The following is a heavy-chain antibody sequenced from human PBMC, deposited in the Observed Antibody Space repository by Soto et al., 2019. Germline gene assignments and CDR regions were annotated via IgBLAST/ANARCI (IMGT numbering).Heavy chain of an antibody. CDR2: IYYSGST. D-gene: IGHD6-13*01. V-gene: IGHV4-39*01. CDR3: ARHLAAADSAYYYYYYMDV. CDR1: GGSISSSSYY. Sequence: SETLSLTCTVSGGSISSSSYYWGWIRQPPGKGLEWIGSIYYSGSTYYNPSLKSRVTISVDTSKNQFSLKLSSVTAADTAVYYCARHLAAADSAYYYYYYMDVWGKGTTVTVSS. J-gene: IGHJ6*03.